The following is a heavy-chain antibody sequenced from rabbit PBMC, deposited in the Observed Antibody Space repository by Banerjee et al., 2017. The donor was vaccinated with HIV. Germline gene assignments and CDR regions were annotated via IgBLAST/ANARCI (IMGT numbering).Heavy chain of an antibody. CDR2: INTSSGNI. Sequence: QEQLEESGGDLVKPEGSLTLTCTASGFSFSNKYVMCWVRQAPGKGLEWIACINTSSGNIVYASWAKGRFTISKTSSTTVTLQMTSLTAADTATYFCARNIGTDDKLWGQGTLVTVS. CDR3: ARNIGTDDKL. CDR1: GFSFSNKYV. J-gene: IGHJ3*01. D-gene: IGHD7-1*01. V-gene: IGHV1S45*01.